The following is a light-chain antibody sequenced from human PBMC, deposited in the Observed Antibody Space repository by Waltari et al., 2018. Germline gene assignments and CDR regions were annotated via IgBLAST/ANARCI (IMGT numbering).Light chain of an antibody. J-gene: IGKJ1*01. CDR1: QSIGTF. V-gene: IGKV3-11*01. Sequence: EIVLTQSPATLSLSPGDRATLSCRASQSIGTFLAWLQQKPGQAPSLLIYDASYRATDIPARFSGAVSGTDFTLTISSLEPEDFAVYFCQQRSDWPRTFGQGTRVEIK. CDR2: DAS. CDR3: QQRSDWPRT.